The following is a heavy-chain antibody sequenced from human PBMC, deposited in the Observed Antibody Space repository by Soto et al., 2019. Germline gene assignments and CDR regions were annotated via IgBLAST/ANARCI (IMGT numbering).Heavy chain of an antibody. J-gene: IGHJ5*02. V-gene: IGHV3-23*01. CDR1: GFSFNNFG. D-gene: IGHD1-26*01. Sequence: GGSLRLSCAASGFSFNNFGMSWVRQAPGKGLEWISSISGSGFKKYYADSVKGRLTISRDNSKSTVYLELNNLSAEDTAVYHCAKNQGVELVPLATVDWFDPWGQGSVVTVSS. CDR2: ISGSGFKK. CDR3: AKNQGVELVPLATVDWFDP.